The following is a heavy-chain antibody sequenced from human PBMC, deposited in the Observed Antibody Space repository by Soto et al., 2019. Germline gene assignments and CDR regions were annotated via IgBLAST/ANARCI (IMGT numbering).Heavy chain of an antibody. CDR2: IIPIFGTA. Sequence: QVQLVQSGAEVKKPGSSVKVSCKASGGTFSSYAISRVRQAPGQGLEWMGGIIPIFGTANYAQKFQGRVTITADDSTSTAYMELSSLRSEDTAVYYCATGNNYYDSSGYYHWGQGTLVTVSS. CDR3: ATGNNYYDSSGYYH. V-gene: IGHV1-69*01. J-gene: IGHJ5*02. D-gene: IGHD3-22*01. CDR1: GGTFSSYA.